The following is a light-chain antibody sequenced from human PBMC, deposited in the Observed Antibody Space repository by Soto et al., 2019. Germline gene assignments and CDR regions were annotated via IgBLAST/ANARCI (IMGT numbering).Light chain of an antibody. Sequence: QCVLTQPASVYGSPGQSITISCTETSSDVGGYDYVSWFQQHPGKAPKLMIYEVTKRPSGVSNRFSGSKSGNTASLTISGLQADDEGDYFCSSYTRSSTWVFGGGTKLTVL. CDR3: SSYTRSSTWV. CDR1: SSDVGGYDY. CDR2: EVT. V-gene: IGLV2-14*01. J-gene: IGLJ3*02.